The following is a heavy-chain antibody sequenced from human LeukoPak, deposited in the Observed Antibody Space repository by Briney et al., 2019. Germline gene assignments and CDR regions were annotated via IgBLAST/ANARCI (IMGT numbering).Heavy chain of an antibody. J-gene: IGHJ4*02. CDR3: AKIWHEAVYYFDY. Sequence: GGSLRLSCAPSGFPFSSYAMSWVRQAPGKGLEWVSALSGSGGRPYYADSVKGRFTISRDNSKNTLYLQMNSLRAEDTAVYYCAKIWHEAVYYFDYWGQGTLVTVSS. D-gene: IGHD2-8*01. CDR1: GFPFSSYA. V-gene: IGHV3-23*01. CDR2: LSGSGGRP.